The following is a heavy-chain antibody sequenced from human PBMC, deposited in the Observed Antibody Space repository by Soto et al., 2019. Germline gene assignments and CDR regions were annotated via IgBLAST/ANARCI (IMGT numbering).Heavy chain of an antibody. V-gene: IGHV1-46*03. D-gene: IGHD3-10*01. J-gene: IGHJ6*03. CDR3: ATTMVRGVIKAPHYYYMDV. Sequence: QVQLVQSGAEVKKPGASVKVSCKASGYTFTSYYMHWVRQAPRQGLEWMGIINPSGGSTSYAQKFQGRVTMTRDTSTSTVYMELSSLRSEDTAVYYCATTMVRGVIKAPHYYYMDVWGKGTTVTVSS. CDR2: INPSGGST. CDR1: GYTFTSYY.